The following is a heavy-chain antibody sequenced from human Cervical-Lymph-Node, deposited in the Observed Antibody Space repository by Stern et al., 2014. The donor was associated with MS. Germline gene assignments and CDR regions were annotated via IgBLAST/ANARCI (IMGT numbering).Heavy chain of an antibody. CDR2: ISYDGGNE. D-gene: IGHD6-19*01. CDR1: GFTFSNFG. V-gene: IGHV3-30*18. J-gene: IGHJ3*01. CDR3: AKGRTVAGKGVGAFDV. Sequence: VQLVQSGGGVVQPGRSLRLSCAASGFTFSNFGMHWVRQAPGKGPEWVTLISYDGGNEYYADFVKGRLTISRDDSKNKVYLQLDSLRPEDTAVYYCAKGRTVAGKGVGAFDVWGQGTLVTVSS.